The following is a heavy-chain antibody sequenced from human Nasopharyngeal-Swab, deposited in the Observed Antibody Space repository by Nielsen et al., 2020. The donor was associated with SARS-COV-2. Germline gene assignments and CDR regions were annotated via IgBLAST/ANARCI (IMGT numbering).Heavy chain of an antibody. CDR3: ASLGDSSGYYYRIDGYAHDAHDAFDI. CDR2: ISYDGSNK. Sequence: VRQAPGKGLKWVAVISYDGSNKYYADSVKGRFTISRDNSKNTLYLQMNSLRAEDTAVYYCASLGDSSGYYYRIDGYAHDAHDAFDIWGQGTMVTVSS. J-gene: IGHJ3*02. V-gene: IGHV3-30*04. D-gene: IGHD3-22*01.